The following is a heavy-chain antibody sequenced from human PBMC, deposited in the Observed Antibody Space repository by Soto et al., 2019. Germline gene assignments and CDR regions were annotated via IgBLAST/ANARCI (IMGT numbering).Heavy chain of an antibody. J-gene: IGHJ1*01. V-gene: IGHV1-18*01. D-gene: IGHD2-2*02. CDR1: GYTFTSYG. Sequence: QVQLVQSGAEVKKPGASVKVSCKASGYTFTSYGISWVRQAPGQGLEWMGWISAYNGNTNYAQKLQGRVTMTTDTSTGTAYMELRSLRSDDTAVYYCARETRDCSRTSCYTIAEYFQHWGQGTLVTVSS. CDR3: ARETRDCSRTSCYTIAEYFQH. CDR2: ISAYNGNT.